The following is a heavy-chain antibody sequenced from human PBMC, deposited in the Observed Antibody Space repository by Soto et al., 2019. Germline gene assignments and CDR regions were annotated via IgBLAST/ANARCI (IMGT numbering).Heavy chain of an antibody. J-gene: IGHJ4*02. CDR3: ARDWGTGFYHFDY. CDR1: GYSISTGFN. CDR2: IYHSGST. V-gene: IGHV4-38-2*02. D-gene: IGHD6-19*01. Sequence: NPSETLSLTCVVSGYSISTGFNWGWIRRPPGKGLEWIGSIYHSGSTYYNPSLKSRITLSADTSKNQISLKMSSVTAADTAVYYCARDWGTGFYHFDYWGQGTLVTVSS.